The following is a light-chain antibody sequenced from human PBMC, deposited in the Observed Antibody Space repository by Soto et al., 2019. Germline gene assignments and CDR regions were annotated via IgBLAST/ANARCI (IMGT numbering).Light chain of an antibody. CDR2: DAS. CDR3: QVRAVWPA. V-gene: IGKV3-11*01. Sequence: IVLTQSPVTLALSPGERAVLSCRASQSVSTSLAWYQHKPGQAPRLFIYDASKRASGVPARFSGSGSGTDFTLTISSRVAEDFAVYYCQVRAVWPAFGQGTKVEIK. J-gene: IGKJ1*01. CDR1: QSVSTS.